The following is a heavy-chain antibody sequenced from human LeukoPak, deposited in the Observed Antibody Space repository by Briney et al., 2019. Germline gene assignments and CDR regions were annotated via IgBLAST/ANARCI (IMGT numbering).Heavy chain of an antibody. CDR3: ARDHPDIVVVVAATPGY. Sequence: ASVKVSCKASGYTFTGYYMHWVRQAPEQGLEWMGWINPNSGGTNYAQKFQGRVTMTRDTSISTAYMELSRLRSDDTAVYYCARDHPDIVVVVAATPGYWGQGTLVTVSS. J-gene: IGHJ4*02. CDR2: INPNSGGT. D-gene: IGHD2-15*01. V-gene: IGHV1-2*02. CDR1: GYTFTGYY.